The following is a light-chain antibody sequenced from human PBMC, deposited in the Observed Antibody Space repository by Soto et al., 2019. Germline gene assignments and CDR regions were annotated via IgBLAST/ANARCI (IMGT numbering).Light chain of an antibody. CDR3: QSYDCTLSARYV. J-gene: IGLJ1*01. Sequence: QLVLTQPPSVSGAPGQRVTISCTGSSSNIGAGYDVHWYQQRPGTAPKLLIFGNINRPSGVPDRFSGSKSGTSASLAITGLQAEDEGDYYCQSYDCTLSARYVFGTGTKVTVL. V-gene: IGLV1-40*01. CDR1: SSNIGAGYD. CDR2: GNI.